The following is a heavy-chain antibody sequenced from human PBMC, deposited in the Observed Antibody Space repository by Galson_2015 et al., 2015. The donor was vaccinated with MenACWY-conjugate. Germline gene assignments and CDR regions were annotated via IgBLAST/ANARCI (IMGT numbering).Heavy chain of an antibody. CDR1: GFTFSTYS. CDR2: ISSSRSTI. D-gene: IGHD5-18*01. Sequence: SLRISCAASGFTFSTYSMNWVRQAPGKGLEWVSYISSSRSTIYYADSVKGRFTISRENAKNSLYLQINTLRDEDTAVYYCARVPGYSYGYYDWWAQGTLVTVSS. V-gene: IGHV3-48*02. J-gene: IGHJ4*02. CDR3: ARVPGYSYGYYDW.